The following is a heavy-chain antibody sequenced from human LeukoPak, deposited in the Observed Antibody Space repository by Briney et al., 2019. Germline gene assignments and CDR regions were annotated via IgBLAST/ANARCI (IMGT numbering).Heavy chain of an antibody. V-gene: IGHV3-66*04. CDR2: IYSGGST. D-gene: IGHD2-21*01. J-gene: IGHJ6*02. Sequence: PGGSLRLSCAASGFTVSSNYMSWVRQAPGKGLEWVSVIYSGGSTYYADSVKGRFTISRDNSKNTLYLQMNSLRAEDAAVYYCASQRLAYCGGDCYSYGMDVWGQGTTVTVSS. CDR1: GFTVSSNY. CDR3: ASQRLAYCGGDCYSYGMDV.